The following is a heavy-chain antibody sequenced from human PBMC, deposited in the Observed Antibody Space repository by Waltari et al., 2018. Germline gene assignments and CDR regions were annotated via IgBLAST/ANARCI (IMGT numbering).Heavy chain of an antibody. Sequence: EVQLVEYGGGLVKPGGSLRLSCAASGFTFSSYSMNWVRQAPGKGLEWVSSISSSSSYIYYAESVKGRFTISRDNAKNSLYLQMNSLRAEDTAVYYCARDSSDDYGSGIIVGWGQGTLVTVSS. CDR2: ISSSSSYI. V-gene: IGHV3-21*01. J-gene: IGHJ4*02. CDR1: GFTFSSYS. CDR3: ARDSSDDYGSGIIVG. D-gene: IGHD3-10*01.